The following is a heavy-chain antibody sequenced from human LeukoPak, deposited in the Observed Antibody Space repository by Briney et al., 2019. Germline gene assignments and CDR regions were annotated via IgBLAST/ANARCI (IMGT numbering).Heavy chain of an antibody. V-gene: IGHV1-69*04. CDR2: IIPILGIA. Sequence: ASVKLSCKASGGTFSSYAISWVRQAPGQGLEWMGRIIPILGIANYAQKFQGRVTITADKSTSTAYMELSSLRSEDTAVYYCARGSGSYYIPDYFDYWGQGTLVTVSS. CDR1: GGTFSSYA. J-gene: IGHJ4*02. D-gene: IGHD3-10*01. CDR3: ARGSGSYYIPDYFDY.